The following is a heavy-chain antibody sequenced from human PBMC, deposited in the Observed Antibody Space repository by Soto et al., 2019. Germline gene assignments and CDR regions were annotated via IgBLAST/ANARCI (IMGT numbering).Heavy chain of an antibody. CDR2: INPDGNVG. V-gene: IGHV3-7*03. CDR3: AGWGGHDYNY. J-gene: IGHJ4*02. D-gene: IGHD4-4*01. CDR1: GFTFITYW. Sequence: EVQLLGSGGGLVQPGGSLRLSCVGSGFTFITYWMNWVRQAPGKGLEWVANINPDGNVGTYVDSVRGRFTTSRDNAKNSLYLQMNSLRADDTAVYFCAGWGGHDYNYWGQGIMVTVSS.